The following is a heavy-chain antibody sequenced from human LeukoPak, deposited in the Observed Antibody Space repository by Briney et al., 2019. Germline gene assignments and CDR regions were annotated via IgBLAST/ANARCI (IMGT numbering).Heavy chain of an antibody. D-gene: IGHD6-19*01. J-gene: IGHJ4*02. Sequence: PSETLSLTCTVSGASISSGSYYWSWLRQPAGKGLEWIGRIYTSGSTNYNPSLKSRVTISVDTSKNQFSLKLSSVTAADTAVYYCAREYSGWRKLYYFDYWGQGTLVTVSS. CDR1: GASISSGSYY. CDR2: IYTSGST. CDR3: AREYSGWRKLYYFDY. V-gene: IGHV4-61*02.